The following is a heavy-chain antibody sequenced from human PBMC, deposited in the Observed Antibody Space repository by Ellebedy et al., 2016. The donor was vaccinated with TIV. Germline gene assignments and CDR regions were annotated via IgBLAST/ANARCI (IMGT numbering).Heavy chain of an antibody. CDR2: ISSSSSYI. CDR3: ANTRGSGSYWFDAFDI. V-gene: IGHV3-21*04. J-gene: IGHJ3*02. Sequence: PGGSLRLSCAASGFTFSSYSMNWVRQAPGKGLEWVSSISSSSSYIYYADSVKGRFTISRDNAKNSLYLQMNSLRAEDTAVYYCANTRGSGSYWFDAFDIWGQGTMVTVSS. CDR1: GFTFSSYS. D-gene: IGHD3-10*01.